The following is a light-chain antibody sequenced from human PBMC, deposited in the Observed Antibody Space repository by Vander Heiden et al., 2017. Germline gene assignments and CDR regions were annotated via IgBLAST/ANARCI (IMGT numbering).Light chain of an antibody. CDR1: QGISNY. Sequence: DIQITQSPASLSASVGYRVTITRRATQGISNYLAWYQQKPGKVPKLLIYAASTLQSGVPSRFSGSGSGTDFTLTISSLQPEDVATYYCQKYNSAPRGTFGQGTKVEIK. J-gene: IGKJ1*01. CDR2: AAS. CDR3: QKYNSAPRGT. V-gene: IGKV1-27*01.